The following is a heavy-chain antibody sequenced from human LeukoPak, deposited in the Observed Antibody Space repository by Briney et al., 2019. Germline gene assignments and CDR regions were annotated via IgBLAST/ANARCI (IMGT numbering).Heavy chain of an antibody. CDR3: ARDPQYSYNDTGTFDY. D-gene: IGHD3-10*01. J-gene: IGHJ4*02. CDR1: GFTFVNFW. V-gene: IGHV3-7*01. CDR2: IKQDGSET. Sequence: GGSLRLSCAASGFTFVNFWMSWVRQAPGKGPEWVANIKQDGSETYYLDSVKGRFTVSRDNAKDSLYLQMNTLRPEDTAVYYCARDPQYSYNDTGTFDYWGQGTLVTVSS.